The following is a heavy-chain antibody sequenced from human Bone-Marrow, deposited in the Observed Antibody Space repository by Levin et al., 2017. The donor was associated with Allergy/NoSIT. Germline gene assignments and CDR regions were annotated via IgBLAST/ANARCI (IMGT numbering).Heavy chain of an antibody. Sequence: GGSLRLSCAASGFTFSSYAMHWVRQAPGKGLEWVAVISYDGSNKYYADSVKGRFTISRDNSKNTLYLQMNSLRAEDTAVYYCARDSRIWRYDILTGYYMAGNWFDPWGQGTLVTVSS. CDR2: ISYDGSNK. V-gene: IGHV3-30-3*01. J-gene: IGHJ5*02. CDR3: ARDSRIWRYDILTGYYMAGNWFDP. CDR1: GFTFSSYA. D-gene: IGHD3-9*01.